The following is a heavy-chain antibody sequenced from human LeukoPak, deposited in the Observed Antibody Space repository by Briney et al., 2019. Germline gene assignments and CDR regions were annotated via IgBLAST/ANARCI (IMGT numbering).Heavy chain of an antibody. CDR3: ARDLVTVTKGFDI. V-gene: IGHV4-59*11. CDR2: ISHIGRT. Sequence: SETLSLTCAVSGDSFSSHYWTWIRQSPGTGLEWIGYISHIGRTNYYPSLESRVTISIDTSKNQFSLKLRSVTAADTAVYYCARDLVTVTKGFDIWGQGTMVSVSS. D-gene: IGHD4-17*01. CDR1: GDSFSSHY. J-gene: IGHJ3*02.